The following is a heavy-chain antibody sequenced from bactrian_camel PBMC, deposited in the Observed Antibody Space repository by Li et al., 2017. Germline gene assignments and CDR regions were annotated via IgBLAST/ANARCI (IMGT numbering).Heavy chain of an antibody. CDR3: AADGASLYHFYY. CDR1: GLTFDDYT. J-gene: IGHJ4*01. Sequence: VQLVESGGGLVQAGGSLRLSCTASGLTFDDYTMGWFRQVPGKEREGVAAIFTGGGSTFYADSVKGRFTITHDNAKSTLYLQMNSLKPEDTGVYYCAADGASLYHFYYWGQGTQVTVSS. V-gene: IGHV3S66*01. D-gene: IGHD1*01. CDR2: IFTGGGST.